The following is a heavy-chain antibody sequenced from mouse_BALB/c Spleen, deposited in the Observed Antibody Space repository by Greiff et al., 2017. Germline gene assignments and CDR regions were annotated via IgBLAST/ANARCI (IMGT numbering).Heavy chain of an antibody. V-gene: IGHV5-6*01. D-gene: IGHD1-1*01. CDR2: ISSGGSYT. Sequence: EVQLVESGGDLVKPGGSLKLSCAASGFTFSSYGMSWVRQTPDKRLEWVATISSGGSYTYYPDSVKGRFTISRDNAKNTLYLQMSSLKSEDTAMYYCARQYYYGSSYDAMDYWGQGTSVTVSS. J-gene: IGHJ4*01. CDR1: GFTFSSYG. CDR3: ARQYYYGSSYDAMDY.